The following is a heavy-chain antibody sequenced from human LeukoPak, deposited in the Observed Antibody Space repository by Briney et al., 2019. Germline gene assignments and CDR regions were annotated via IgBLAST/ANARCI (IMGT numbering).Heavy chain of an antibody. D-gene: IGHD1-1*01. J-gene: IGHJ3*02. CDR2: INANSKTI. CDR3: ARENFMATSGTTFDI. CDR1: RFTFSDFS. Sequence: GGSLRLSCAASRFTFSDFSMNWVRQAPGKGLEDIAYINANSKTIRYADSVKGRFSISRDNAKNSLYLQMNSLRVEDTAVYYCARENFMATSGTTFDIWGQGTMVSVSS. V-gene: IGHV3-48*01.